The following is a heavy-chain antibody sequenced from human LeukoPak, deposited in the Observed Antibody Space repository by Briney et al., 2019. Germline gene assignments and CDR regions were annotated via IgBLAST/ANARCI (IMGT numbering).Heavy chain of an antibody. CDR2: IYYSGST. D-gene: IGHD5-12*01. J-gene: IGHJ4*02. V-gene: IGHV4-31*03. CDR3: ASGYRGYDYYFDY. CDR1: GGSISSGGYY. Sequence: SETLSLTCTVSGGSISSGGYYWSWIRQHPGKGLEWIGYIYYSGSTYYNPSLKSRVTISVDTSKNQFSLKLSSVTAADTAVYYCASGYRGYDYYFDYWGQGTLVTVSS.